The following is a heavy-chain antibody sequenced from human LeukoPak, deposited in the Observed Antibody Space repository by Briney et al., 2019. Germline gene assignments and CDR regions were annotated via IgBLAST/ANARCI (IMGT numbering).Heavy chain of an antibody. V-gene: IGHV4-39*01. D-gene: IGHD6-19*01. J-gene: IGHJ4*02. Sequence: SETLSLTCTLSARSIRSSSYYWGWLRHPPGKGLEWIGSIYYSGSTYYNASLKSRGTISVDTSKNRFSLQLNSVTAADTAVYFCARQVVAVAGTGYFDYWGQGTLVTVSS. CDR1: ARSIRSSSYY. CDR2: IYYSGST. CDR3: ARQVVAVAGTGYFDY.